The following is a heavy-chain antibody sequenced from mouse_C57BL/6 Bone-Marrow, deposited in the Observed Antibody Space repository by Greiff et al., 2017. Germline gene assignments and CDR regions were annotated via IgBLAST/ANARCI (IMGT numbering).Heavy chain of an antibody. CDR1: GFNIKDDY. Sequence: VQLQQSGAELVRPGASVKLSCTASGFNIKDDYMHWVKQRPEQGLEWIGWIDPENGDTEYASKFQGKATITADTSSNTAYLQLSSLTSEDTAVYYCTTLCYYYGSSYYFDYWGQGTTLTVSS. V-gene: IGHV14-4*01. CDR3: TTLCYYYGSSYYFDY. D-gene: IGHD1-1*01. J-gene: IGHJ2*01. CDR2: IDPENGDT.